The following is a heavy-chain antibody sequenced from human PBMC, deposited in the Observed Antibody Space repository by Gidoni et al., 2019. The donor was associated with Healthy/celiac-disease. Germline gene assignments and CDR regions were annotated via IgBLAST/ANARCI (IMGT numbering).Heavy chain of an antibody. CDR3: AREVYDSSPTFDY. CDR2: IIPIFGTA. J-gene: IGHJ4*02. D-gene: IGHD3-22*01. Sequence: QVQPVQSGAEVKKPVSSVKVSCKASGGTFSSYAISWVRQAPGQGLEWMGGIIPIFGTANYAQKFQGRVTITADESTSTAYMELSSRRSEDTAVYYCAREVYDSSPTFDYWGQGTLVTVSS. CDR1: GGTFSSYA. V-gene: IGHV1-69*01.